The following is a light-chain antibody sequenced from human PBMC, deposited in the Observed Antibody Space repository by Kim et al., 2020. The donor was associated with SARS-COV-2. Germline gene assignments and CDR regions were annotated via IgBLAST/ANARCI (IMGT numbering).Light chain of an antibody. Sequence: FTCTLRSGIHVDIYNIFWYQQKPGSHPRYLLLYKSDSNKEQGSGVPSRFSGSKDASTNAGLLLISGLQSEDEADYYCAIWYSNTWVFGGGTQLTVL. CDR3: AIWYSNTWV. V-gene: IGLV5-39*01. CDR2: YKSDSNK. J-gene: IGLJ3*02. CDR1: SGIHVDIYN.